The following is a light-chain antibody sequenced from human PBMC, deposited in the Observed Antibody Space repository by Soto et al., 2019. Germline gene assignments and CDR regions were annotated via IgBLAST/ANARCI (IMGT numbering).Light chain of an antibody. J-gene: IGLJ1*01. Sequence: QSALTQPASVSWSPGQSITISCTGTSSDFGGYNSVSWYQQHPGKAPKLMIYEVSNRPSGVSNRFSGSKSGNTASLTISGLQAEDEADYYCSSYTSSSTPCVFGTGTKLTVL. CDR2: EVS. V-gene: IGLV2-14*01. CDR1: SSDFGGYNS. CDR3: SSYTSSSTPCV.